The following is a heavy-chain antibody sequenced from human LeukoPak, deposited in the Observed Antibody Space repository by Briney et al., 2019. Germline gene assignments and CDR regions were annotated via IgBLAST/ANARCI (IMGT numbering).Heavy chain of an antibody. CDR2: ISSSSGYI. D-gene: IGHD1-7*01. CDR3: ARDRFLEGTDFDY. V-gene: IGHV3-21*01. CDR1: GFTFSTYG. Sequence: GGSLRLSCAASGFTFSTYGMNWVRQAPGKGLEWVSSISSSSGYIYYADSVKGRFTISRDNANNSLYLQMNSLRAEDTAVYYCARDRFLEGTDFDYWGQGTLVTVSS. J-gene: IGHJ4*02.